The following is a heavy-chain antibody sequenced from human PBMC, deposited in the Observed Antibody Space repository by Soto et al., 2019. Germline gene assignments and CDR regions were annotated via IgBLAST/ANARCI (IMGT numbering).Heavy chain of an antibody. CDR3: ATPYYYNF. D-gene: IGHD3-22*01. CDR2: IDGDSGHL. J-gene: IGHJ4*02. CDR1: GFMFSGYT. Sequence: EVQLVESGGGLVKPRGSLRLSCAGSGFMFSGYTMNWVRQAPGKGLEWLSSIDGDSGHLQYADSVQGRFTVSRDNARNSLYLQMDNLGAEDTAVYYCATPYYYNFWGQGTLVTVSS. V-gene: IGHV3-21*01.